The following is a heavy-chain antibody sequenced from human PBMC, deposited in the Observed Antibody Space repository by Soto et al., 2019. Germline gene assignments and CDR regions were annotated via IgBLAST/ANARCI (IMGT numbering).Heavy chain of an antibody. CDR3: ARHFVVPAATNSFDP. CDR1: GGSISSSSYY. CDR2: IYYSGST. V-gene: IGHV4-39*01. J-gene: IGHJ5*02. D-gene: IGHD2-2*01. Sequence: QLQLQESGPGLVKPSETLSLTCTVSGGSISSSSYYWGWIRQPPGKGLEWIGSIYYSGSTYYNPSLKSRVTLSADTSKNQFSLKLSSVTAADTAVYYSARHFVVPAATNSFDPWGQGTLVTVSS.